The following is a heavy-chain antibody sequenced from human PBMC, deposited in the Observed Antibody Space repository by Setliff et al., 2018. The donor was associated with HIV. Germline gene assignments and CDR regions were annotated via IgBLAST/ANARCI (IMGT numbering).Heavy chain of an antibody. CDR3: ARSSRGSLRDLDY. V-gene: IGHV4-59*08. Sequence: PSENLSLTCTVSGGSISNYYWSWIRQPPGKGLEWIGCGYYSGITHYDPSLKSRVSISVDAPKNQFSLRLNSVTVADTAVYFCARSSRGSLRDLDYWGPGTLVTVSS. J-gene: IGHJ4*02. CDR2: GYYSGIT. D-gene: IGHD2-21*02. CDR1: GGSISNYY.